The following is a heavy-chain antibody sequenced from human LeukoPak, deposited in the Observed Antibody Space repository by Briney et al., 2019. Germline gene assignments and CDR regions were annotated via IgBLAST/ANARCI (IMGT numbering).Heavy chain of an antibody. D-gene: IGHD3-22*01. CDR2: ISGSGGST. CDR3: AKVRGSGYANYYYYGMDV. J-gene: IGHJ6*02. V-gene: IGHV3-23*01. CDR1: GFTFSSYA. Sequence: GGCLRLSCAASGFTFSSYAMSWVRQAPGKGLEWVSAISGSGGSTYYADSVKGRFTISRDNSKNTLYLQMNSLRAEDTAVYYCAKVRGSGYANYYYYGMDVWGQGTTVTVSS.